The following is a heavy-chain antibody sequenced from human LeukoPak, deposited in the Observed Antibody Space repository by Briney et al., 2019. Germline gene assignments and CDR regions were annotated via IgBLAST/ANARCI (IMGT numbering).Heavy chain of an antibody. CDR1: GFTFSSYS. J-gene: IGHJ4*02. V-gene: IGHV3-21*04. D-gene: IGHD5-24*01. Sequence: PGGSLRLSCAASGFTFSSYSMNWVRQAPGKGLEWVSFISTSGIYIYYADSVKGRFTISRDNSENTLYLQMNSLRAEDTAVYYCAKDDGYNSLDYWGQGTLVTVSS. CDR2: ISTSGIYI. CDR3: AKDDGYNSLDY.